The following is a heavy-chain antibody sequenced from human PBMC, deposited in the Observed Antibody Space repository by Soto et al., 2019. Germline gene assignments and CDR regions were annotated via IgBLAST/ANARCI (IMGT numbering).Heavy chain of an antibody. D-gene: IGHD2-15*01. CDR2: IIPILGIA. CDR3: ASVLLYRGYCSGGSCYSDGDAFDI. J-gene: IGHJ3*02. V-gene: IGHV1-69*02. Sequence: ASVKVSCKASGGTFSSYTISWVRQAPGQGLEWMGRIIPILGIANYAQKFQGRVTITADKSTSTAYMELSSLRSEDTAVYYCASVLLYRGYCSGGSCYSDGDAFDIWGQGTMVTVSS. CDR1: GGTFSSYT.